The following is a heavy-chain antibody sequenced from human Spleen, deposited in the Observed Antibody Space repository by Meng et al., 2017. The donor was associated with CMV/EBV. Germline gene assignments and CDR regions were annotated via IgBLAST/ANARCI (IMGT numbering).Heavy chain of an antibody. V-gene: IGHV4-34*01. CDR1: GGSFSGYY. CDR2: INHSGST. J-gene: IGHJ4*02. Sequence: QVQLQRWGAVLLKPSETLSLTCAVYGGSFSGYYWSWIRQPPGKGLEWIGEINHSGSTNYNPSLKSRVTISVDTSKNQFSLKLSSVTAADTAVYYCARAPGAAAGLDYWGQGTLVTASS. D-gene: IGHD6-13*01. CDR3: ARAPGAAAGLDY.